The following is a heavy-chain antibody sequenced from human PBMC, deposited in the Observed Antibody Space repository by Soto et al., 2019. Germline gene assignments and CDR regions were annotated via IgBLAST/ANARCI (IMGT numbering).Heavy chain of an antibody. J-gene: IGHJ4*02. CDR2: ISAYNTNT. CDR3: ARDTPPTDY. CDR1: GYTFTSYH. Sequence: ASVKVCCKTSGYTFTSYHSSWVRQAPGQGLEWMGWISAYNTNTNYAQKFQGRVTMTTDTLTGTAYMELRSLRSDDTAVYYCARDTPPTDYCGQGTLVTVSS. V-gene: IGHV1-18*01.